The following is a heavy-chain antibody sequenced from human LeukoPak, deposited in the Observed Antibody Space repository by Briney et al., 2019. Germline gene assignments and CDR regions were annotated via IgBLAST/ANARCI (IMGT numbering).Heavy chain of an antibody. Sequence: KPSETLSLTCTVSGGSISSYYWSWIRQPPGKGLEWIGYIYYSGSTNYNPSLKSRVTISVDTSKNQFSLKLSSVTAADTAVYYCARVRRLANAFDIWGQGTMVTVSS. D-gene: IGHD4-11*01. J-gene: IGHJ3*02. V-gene: IGHV4-59*12. CDR3: ARVRRLANAFDI. CDR2: IYYSGST. CDR1: GGSISSYY.